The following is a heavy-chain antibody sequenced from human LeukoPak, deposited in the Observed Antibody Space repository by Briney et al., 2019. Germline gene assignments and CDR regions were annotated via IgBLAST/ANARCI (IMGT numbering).Heavy chain of an antibody. CDR3: ARGKDDILTNAFDI. J-gene: IGHJ3*02. D-gene: IGHD3-9*01. Sequence: SETLSLICTVSGGSISSYYWSRIRQPPGKGLEWIGYIYYSGSTNYNPSLKSRVTISVDTSKNQFSLKLSSVTAADTAVYYCARGKDDILTNAFDIWGQGTMVTVSS. CDR1: GGSISSYY. V-gene: IGHV4-59*01. CDR2: IYYSGST.